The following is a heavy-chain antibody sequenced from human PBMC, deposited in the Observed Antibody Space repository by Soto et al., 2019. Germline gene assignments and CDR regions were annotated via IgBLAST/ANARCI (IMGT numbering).Heavy chain of an antibody. CDR1: DGSVSSGIHY. Sequence: SETLSLTCTVSDGSVSSGIHYWGWVRQAPGKGLECIGYIYHTGSTNYNPSLRSRVTISVDTSKNQFSLKLRYVTAADTAVYYCARVSSGWANYFDYWGPESLVTVSS. CDR2: IYHTGST. J-gene: IGHJ4*02. CDR3: ARVSSGWANYFDY. D-gene: IGHD6-19*01. V-gene: IGHV4-61*01.